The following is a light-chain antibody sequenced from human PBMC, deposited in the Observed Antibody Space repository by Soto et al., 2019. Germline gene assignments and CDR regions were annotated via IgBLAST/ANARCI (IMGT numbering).Light chain of an antibody. Sequence: DIQMTQSPSSVSASVGDSVTITCRASQDIKYWLAWYQQKPGKAPNLLIYAASSLQSGVPSRFSGSGSGTDFALTISSLQPEDFATYYCQQGNSFPVTFGQGTKLEIQ. J-gene: IGKJ2*01. CDR3: QQGNSFPVT. V-gene: IGKV1-12*01. CDR1: QDIKYW. CDR2: AAS.